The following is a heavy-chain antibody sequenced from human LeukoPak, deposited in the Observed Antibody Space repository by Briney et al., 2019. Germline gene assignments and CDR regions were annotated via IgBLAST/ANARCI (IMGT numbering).Heavy chain of an antibody. D-gene: IGHD1-26*01. CDR1: GGKFNNYA. CDR3: ARGRELLGIQCAFDI. V-gene: IGHV1-69*13. Sequence: SVKVSCKASGGKFNNYAISWVRQAPGQGLEWLGGVIPMFGSVNYAQKFQGRVTITADGITSIAYMELGSLTSDDTAVYYCARGRELLGIQCAFDIWGQGTVVTVAS. CDR2: VIPMFGSV. J-gene: IGHJ3*02.